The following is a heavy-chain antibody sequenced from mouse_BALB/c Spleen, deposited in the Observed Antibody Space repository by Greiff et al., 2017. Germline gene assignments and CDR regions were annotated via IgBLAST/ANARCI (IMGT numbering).Heavy chain of an antibody. D-gene: IGHD1-1*01. CDR1: GYTFTSYW. V-gene: IGHV1-5*01. J-gene: IGHJ2*01. Sequence: EVQLQQSGTVLARPGASVKMSCKASGYTFTSYWMHWVKQRPGQGLEWIGAIYPGNSDTSYNQKFKGKAKLTAVTSTSTAYMELSSLTNEDSAVYYCTRKAYGSVYYFDYWGQGTTLTVSS. CDR2: IYPGNSDT. CDR3: TRKAYGSVYYFDY.